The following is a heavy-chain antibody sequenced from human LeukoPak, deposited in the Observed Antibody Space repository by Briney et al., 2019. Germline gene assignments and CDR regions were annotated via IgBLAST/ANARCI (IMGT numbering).Heavy chain of an antibody. CDR1: GGSISSSSYC. J-gene: IGHJ4*02. CDR3: ARHGSYGSGSYHYLDY. D-gene: IGHD3-10*01. CDR2: MDYSGST. Sequence: SETLSLTCTVSGGSISSSSYCWGWIRQPPGKGLEWIGSMDYSGSTYCNPSLKSRVTVFVDTSRNRFALKLSSVTAADTAVYYCARHGSYGSGSYHYLDYWGQGTQVTVSS. V-gene: IGHV4-39*01.